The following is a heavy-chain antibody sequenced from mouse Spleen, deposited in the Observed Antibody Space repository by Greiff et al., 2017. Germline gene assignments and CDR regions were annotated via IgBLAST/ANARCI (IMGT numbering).Heavy chain of an antibody. CDR1: GFTFSSFG. CDR2: ISSGSSTI. J-gene: IGHJ4*01. CDR3: ARSKADAMDY. V-gene: IGHV5-17*02. Sequence: DVKLVESGGGLVQPGGSRKLSCAASGFTFSSFGMHWVRQAPEKGLEWVAYISSGSSTIYYADTVKGRFTISRDNPKNTLFLQMTSLRSEDTAMYYCARSKADAMDYWGQGTSVTVSS.